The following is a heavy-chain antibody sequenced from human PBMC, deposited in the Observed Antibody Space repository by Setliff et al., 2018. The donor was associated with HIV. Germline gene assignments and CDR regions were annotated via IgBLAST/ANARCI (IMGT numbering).Heavy chain of an antibody. CDR3: ARIREMATIDSFDI. V-gene: IGHV3-7*05. CDR2: INEDGSEK. CDR1: GSVFRNFW. J-gene: IGHJ3*02. Sequence: PGGSLRLSCEASGSVFRNFWLDWVRQAPGKGLEWVASINEDGSEKYYVDSVRGRFTISRDNAKNSLYLQMNSLRADDTAVYYCARIREMATIDSFDIWGQGTMVTVSS. D-gene: IGHD5-12*01.